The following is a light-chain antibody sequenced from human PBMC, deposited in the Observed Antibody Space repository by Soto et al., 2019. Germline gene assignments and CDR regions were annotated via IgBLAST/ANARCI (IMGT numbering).Light chain of an antibody. V-gene: IGKV1-33*01. Sequence: DIQMTQSPSSLSASVGDRVTITCQASQDIRNYLNWYQQTPGKAPKLLIFDASSLQTGVPSRFSGSGSGTDFNLTISSLQPEDVATYYCQQFYHLPLTFGGGTKVEIK. J-gene: IGKJ4*01. CDR1: QDIRNY. CDR2: DAS. CDR3: QQFYHLPLT.